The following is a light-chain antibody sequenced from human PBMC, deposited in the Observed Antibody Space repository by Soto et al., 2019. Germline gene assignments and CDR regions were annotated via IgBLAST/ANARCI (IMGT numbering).Light chain of an antibody. V-gene: IGLV2-23*01. CDR3: CPYAGSSTFVV. CDR2: EGS. J-gene: IGLJ2*01. CDR1: SSDVGSYNL. Sequence: QSALTQPASVSGSPGQSITISCTGTSSDVGSYNLVSWYQQHPGKAPKLMIYEGSKRPSGVSNRFSGSKSGNTASLTISGLQAEDEADYYRCPYAGSSTFVVFGGGTKLTVL.